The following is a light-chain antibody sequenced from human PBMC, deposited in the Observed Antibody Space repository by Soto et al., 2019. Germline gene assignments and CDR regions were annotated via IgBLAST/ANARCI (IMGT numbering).Light chain of an antibody. V-gene: IGKV1-5*03. J-gene: IGKJ1*01. CDR3: QQYNSYWT. CDR2: KAS. CDR1: QSISSW. Sequence: DIQMTQSPSTLSASVGDRVTITCRASQSISSWLAWYQQKPGKAPKLLIYKASSLERGVPSRFSGSGSGTEVTLTISRLQPDDFATYYCQQYNSYWTFGQGTKVEIK.